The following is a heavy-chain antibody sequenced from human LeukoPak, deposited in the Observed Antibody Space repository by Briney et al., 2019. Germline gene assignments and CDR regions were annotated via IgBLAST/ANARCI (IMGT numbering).Heavy chain of an antibody. D-gene: IGHD3-10*01. CDR1: GYSFTSYW. CDR2: IYPGDSDT. Sequence: GESLKISCKGSGYSFTSYWIGWGRQMPGKGLGWMGIIYPGDSDTRYSPSFQGQVTISADKSISTAYLQWSSLKASDTAMYYCALDYYGSGSFEAPCFDYWGQGTLVTVSP. V-gene: IGHV5-51*01. CDR3: ALDYYGSGSFEAPCFDY. J-gene: IGHJ4*02.